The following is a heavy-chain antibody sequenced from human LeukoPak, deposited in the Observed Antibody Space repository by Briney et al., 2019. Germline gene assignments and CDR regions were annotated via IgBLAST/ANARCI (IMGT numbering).Heavy chain of an antibody. V-gene: IGHV5-10-1*01. D-gene: IGHD6-13*01. CDR2: IDPSDSYT. Sequence: GASLKISCKGSGYSFTSYWISWVRQMPGKGLEWMGRIDPSDSYTNYSPSFQGHVTISADKSISTAYLQWSSLKASDTAMYYCARMGVDEQQLVSHLYYFDYWGQGTLVTVSS. J-gene: IGHJ4*02. CDR3: ARMGVDEQQLVSHLYYFDY. CDR1: GYSFTSYW.